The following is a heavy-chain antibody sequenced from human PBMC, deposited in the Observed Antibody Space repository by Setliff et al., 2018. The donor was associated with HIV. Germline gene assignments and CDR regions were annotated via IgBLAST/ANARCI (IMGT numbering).Heavy chain of an antibody. CDR1: GFTFSNYA. CDR3: VKGQGFCSMTSCALDWFGP. Sequence: LRLSCAASGFTFSNYAMYWVRQAPGKGLEWVSGILGGENDPTYYENSVMGRFIISRGNSKNTLYLHMNSLRVEDSAIYYCVKGQGFCSMTSCALDWFGPWGQGTLVTVSS. V-gene: IGHV3-23*01. J-gene: IGHJ5*02. CDR2: ILGGENDPT. D-gene: IGHD2-2*01.